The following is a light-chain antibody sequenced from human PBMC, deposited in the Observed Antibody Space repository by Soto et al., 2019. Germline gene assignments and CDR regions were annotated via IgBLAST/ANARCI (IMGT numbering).Light chain of an antibody. CDR2: EGS. V-gene: IGLV2-23*01. J-gene: IGLJ2*01. CDR3: CSYLGSDTYVI. Sequence: QSVLTQPASVSGSPGQSITISCTGTSSDIGGYILVSWYQQEPGKAPKLMIYEGSKRPSGVSNRFSGSKSGNTASLTISGLQAEDEAHYYCCSYLGSDTYVIFGGGTKLTVL. CDR1: SSDIGGYIL.